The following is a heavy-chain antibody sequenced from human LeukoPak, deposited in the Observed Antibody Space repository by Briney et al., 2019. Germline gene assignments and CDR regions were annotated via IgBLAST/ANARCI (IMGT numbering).Heavy chain of an antibody. Sequence: PGGSLTLSCAASGFTFSSYDMSWVRQAPGKGLEWVSAISCGGGSTYYADSVKGRFTISRDNSKNTLYLQMNSLRAADTAVYYCAKDKATVNWFDYWGQGTLVTVSS. CDR1: GFTFSSYD. CDR2: ISCGGGST. CDR3: AKDKATVNWFDY. V-gene: IGHV3-23*01. J-gene: IGHJ4*02. D-gene: IGHD4-17*01.